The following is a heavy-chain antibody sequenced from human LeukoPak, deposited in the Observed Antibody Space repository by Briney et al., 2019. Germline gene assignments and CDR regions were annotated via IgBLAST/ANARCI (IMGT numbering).Heavy chain of an antibody. CDR2: INHSGST. J-gene: IGHJ4*02. CDR1: GGSFSGYY. V-gene: IGHV4-34*01. Sequence: SETLSLTCAVYGGSFSGYYWSWIRQPPGKGLEWIGEINHSGSTNYNPSLKSRVTISVDRSKNQFSLKLSSVTAADTAVYYCAREGGDDHNDYWGQGTLVTVSS. D-gene: IGHD3-16*01. CDR3: AREGGDDHNDY.